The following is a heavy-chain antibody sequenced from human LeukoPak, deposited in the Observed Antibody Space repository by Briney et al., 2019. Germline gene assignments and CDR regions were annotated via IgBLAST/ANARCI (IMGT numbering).Heavy chain of an antibody. CDR1: GYTFTSYY. CDR3: ARDDPYYDILTGTLDY. V-gene: IGHV1-46*01. CDR2: INPSGGST. D-gene: IGHD3-9*01. J-gene: IGHJ4*02. Sequence: ASVKVSCKASGYTFTSYYMHWVRQAPGQGLEWMGIINPSGGSTSYAQKFQGRVTMTRDMSTSTVYMELSSLRSEDTAVYYCARDDPYYDILTGTLDYWGQGTLVTVSS.